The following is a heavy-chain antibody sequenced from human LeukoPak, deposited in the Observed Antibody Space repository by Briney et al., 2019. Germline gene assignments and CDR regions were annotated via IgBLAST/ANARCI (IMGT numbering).Heavy chain of an antibody. Sequence: SGGSLRLSCAASGFAFNSFAMIWVRQAPGKGLEWVSSISNSDGSSHYADFVKGRFTISRDNSKNTLHLQMNSLRAEDTAVYYCAKSLGVGGYTRYKGFDQWGQGTLVTVSS. CDR3: AKSLGVGGYTRYKGFDQ. V-gene: IGHV3-23*01. D-gene: IGHD3-16*02. J-gene: IGHJ4*02. CDR1: GFAFNSFA. CDR2: ISNSDGSS.